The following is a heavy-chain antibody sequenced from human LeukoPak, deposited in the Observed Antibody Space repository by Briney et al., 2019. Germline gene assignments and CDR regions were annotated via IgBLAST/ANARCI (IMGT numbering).Heavy chain of an antibody. J-gene: IGHJ5*02. CDR3: ARGITMVRSFSAWFDP. Sequence: ASVKVSCKASGGTFSSYAISWVRQAPGQGLEWMGGIIPIFGTVNYAQKFQGRVTITRNTSISTAYMELSSLRSEDTAVYYCARGITMVRSFSAWFDPWGQGTLVTVSS. V-gene: IGHV1-69*05. CDR2: IIPIFGTV. CDR1: GGTFSSYA. D-gene: IGHD3-10*01.